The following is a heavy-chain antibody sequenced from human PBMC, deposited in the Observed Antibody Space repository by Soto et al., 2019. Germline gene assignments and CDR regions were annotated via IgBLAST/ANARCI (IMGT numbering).Heavy chain of an antibody. D-gene: IGHD1-26*01. Sequence: SETLSLTCPFSGGTISSGGYYWSWIRQHPGKGLEWIGYIYYSGSTYYNPSLKSRVTISVDTSKNQSSLKLSSVTAADTAVYYCARAVRGSYYDYWGQGTLVTVSP. CDR2: IYYSGST. CDR1: GGTISSGGYY. CDR3: ARAVRGSYYDY. V-gene: IGHV4-30-4*08. J-gene: IGHJ4*02.